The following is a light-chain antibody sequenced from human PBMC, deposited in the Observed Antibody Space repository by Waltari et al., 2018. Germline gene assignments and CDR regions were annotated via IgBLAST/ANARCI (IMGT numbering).Light chain of an antibody. V-gene: IGLV6-57*03. Sequence: FMLTQPHSVSASPGKTVTISCTRSSGSSASTYAQWSQQRPGSAPTTVISEDNQRPSGVPDRFSGSIDSSSNSASLTISGLKTEDEADYYCQSYDTSNVIFGGGTKLTVL. CDR3: QSYDTSNVI. CDR1: SGSSASTY. J-gene: IGLJ2*01. CDR2: EDN.